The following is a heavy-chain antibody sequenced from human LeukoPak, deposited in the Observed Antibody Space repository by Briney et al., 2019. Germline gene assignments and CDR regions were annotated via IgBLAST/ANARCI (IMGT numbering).Heavy chain of an antibody. Sequence: GGSLRLSCAASGFSFSSYGMHWVRQAPGKGLEWVAVIWCDGSNKYYAEPVKGRFTISRDNSKNTLYLQMNSLRAEDTAVYYCVKDRTTSYFDYWGQGTLVTVSS. J-gene: IGHJ4*02. V-gene: IGHV3-33*06. CDR3: VKDRTTSYFDY. D-gene: IGHD4-17*01. CDR2: IWCDGSNK. CDR1: GFSFSSYG.